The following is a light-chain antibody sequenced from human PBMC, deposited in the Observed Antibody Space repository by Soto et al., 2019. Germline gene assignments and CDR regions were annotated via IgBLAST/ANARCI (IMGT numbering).Light chain of an antibody. Sequence: EIVMTQSPATLSVSPGERATLSCRASQSVSSNLAWYQQKPGKAPELLIYAASTLQSGVPSRFSGSGSGTDFTLTISCLQSEDFATYYCQQYYSFPRTFGQGTKVEIK. CDR3: QQYYSFPRT. CDR2: AAS. CDR1: QSVSSN. V-gene: IGKV3-15*01. J-gene: IGKJ1*01.